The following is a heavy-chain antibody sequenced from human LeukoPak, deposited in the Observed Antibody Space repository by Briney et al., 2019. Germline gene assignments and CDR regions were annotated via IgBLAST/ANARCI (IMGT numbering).Heavy chain of an antibody. CDR2: INHSGST. CDR3: ASSPQPRYYFDY. CDR1: GGSFSGYY. Sequence: SETLSLTCAVYGGSFSGYYWSWIRQPPGKGLEWIGEINHSGSTNYNPSLKSRVTISVDTSKNQFSLKLSPVTAADTAVYYCASSPQPRYYFDYWGQGTLVTVSS. D-gene: IGHD1-14*01. V-gene: IGHV4-34*01. J-gene: IGHJ4*02.